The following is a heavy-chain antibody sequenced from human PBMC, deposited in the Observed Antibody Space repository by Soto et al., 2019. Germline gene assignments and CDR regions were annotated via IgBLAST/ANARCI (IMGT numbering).Heavy chain of an antibody. Sequence: SETLSLTCTVSGGSVISGSYYWIWIRQPPGKGLEWIGYIYYSGSTNYNPSLKSRVTISVDTSKNQFSLKLSSVTAADTAVYYCARIIIAVAGTFDYWGQGTLVTVSS. V-gene: IGHV4-61*01. CDR3: ARIIIAVAGTFDY. CDR2: IYYSGST. J-gene: IGHJ4*02. CDR1: GGSVISGSYY. D-gene: IGHD6-19*01.